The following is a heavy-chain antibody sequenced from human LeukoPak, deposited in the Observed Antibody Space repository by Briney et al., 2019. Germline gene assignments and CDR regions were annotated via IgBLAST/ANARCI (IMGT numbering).Heavy chain of an antibody. CDR3: ARAGDFGVVTEY. CDR1: GYTFTSYG. D-gene: IGHD4-23*01. J-gene: IGHJ4*02. Sequence: SVKVSCKASGYTFTSYGISWVRQAPGQGLEWMGRIIPILGIANYAQKFQGRVTITADKSTSTAYMELSSLRSEDTAVYYCARAGDFGVVTEYWGQGTLVTVSS. CDR2: IIPILGIA. V-gene: IGHV1-69*04.